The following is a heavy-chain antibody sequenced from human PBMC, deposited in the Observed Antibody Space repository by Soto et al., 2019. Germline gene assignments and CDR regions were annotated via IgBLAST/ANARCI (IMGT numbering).Heavy chain of an antibody. J-gene: IGHJ4*02. CDR2: LHSSGFA. V-gene: IGHV4-59*01. D-gene: IGHD1-26*01. CDR3: ARSGHTFVGAV. Sequence: SETLSLTCTVSGASMSDYHGSWIRHSPGKGLEHIGYLHSSGFAEYNPSLKSRVTISMDTSKNQFSLKLSSVTAADTAIYYCARSGHTFVGAVWGQGILVTVSS. CDR1: GASMSDYH.